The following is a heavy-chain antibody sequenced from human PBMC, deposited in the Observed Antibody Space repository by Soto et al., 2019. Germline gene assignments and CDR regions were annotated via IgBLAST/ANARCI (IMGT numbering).Heavy chain of an antibody. CDR1: GFTLSNTG. J-gene: IGHJ6*02. CDR2: SDGSSAYT. Sequence: VQLVESGGGVVQPGTSLRLSCVVSGFTLSNTGVHWVRQAPGKGLEWLSYSDGSSAYTNYADSVKGRFTISRDNAKNSLFLQLTSLRDEDTAVYYCARAVGNYYGMDVWGQGTTVTVSS. CDR3: ARAVGNYYGMDV. V-gene: IGHV3-21*05. D-gene: IGHD1-26*01.